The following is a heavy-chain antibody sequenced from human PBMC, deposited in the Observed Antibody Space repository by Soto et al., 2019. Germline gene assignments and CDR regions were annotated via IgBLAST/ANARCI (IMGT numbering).Heavy chain of an antibody. D-gene: IGHD6-25*01. CDR2: IKYDGSGT. Sequence: EVQLVESGGGLVQPGGSLRLSCAVSGFDFSSDWMHWVRQAPGKGLVWVSRIKYDGSGTNYADSVKGRFTISRDNAKNTLFLQMNNLRGEDRTVLCCARGRSGVYYSAYWGKGTLVTAS. V-gene: IGHV3-74*01. J-gene: IGHJ4*02. CDR3: ARGRSGVYYSAY. CDR1: GFDFSSDW.